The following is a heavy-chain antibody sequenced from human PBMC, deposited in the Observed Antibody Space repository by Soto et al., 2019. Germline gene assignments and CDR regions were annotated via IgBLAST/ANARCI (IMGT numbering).Heavy chain of an antibody. J-gene: IGHJ4*02. D-gene: IGHD2-2*01. CDR1: GFTFSSYA. V-gene: IGHV3-30-3*01. Sequence: GGSLRLSCAASGFTFSSYAMHWVRQAPGKGLEGVAVISYDGSNKYYADSVKGRFTISRDNSKNTLYLQMNSLRAEDTAVYYCAKGHVPYQMLCGSDHWGRGTLVTVSS. CDR3: AKGHVPYQMLCGSDH. CDR2: ISYDGSNK.